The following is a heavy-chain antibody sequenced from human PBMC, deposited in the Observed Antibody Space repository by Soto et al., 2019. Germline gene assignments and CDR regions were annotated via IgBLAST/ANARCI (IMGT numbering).Heavy chain of an antibody. CDR1: GFNFSNHA. D-gene: IGHD4-17*01. CDR2: TSYDGHTK. V-gene: IGHV3-30-3*01. J-gene: IGHJ6*02. Sequence: QVKLVESGGGVVQPGRSLRLSCAASGFNFSNHAMHWVRQAPGRGLEWVAVTSYDGHTKFYADSMRGRFTISRDNSKNTLFLQMNNLRAEDTAVYYCARDREVTRRDQVGAMDVWGQGTTVTVSS. CDR3: ARDREVTRRDQVGAMDV.